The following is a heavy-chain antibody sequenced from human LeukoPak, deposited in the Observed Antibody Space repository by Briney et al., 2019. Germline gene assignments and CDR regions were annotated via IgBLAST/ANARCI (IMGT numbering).Heavy chain of an antibody. CDR3: AKDSGITMIVVVIEGPDY. CDR1: GFTFSSYG. V-gene: IGHV3-30*18. J-gene: IGHJ4*02. CDR2: ISYDGSNK. D-gene: IGHD3-22*01. Sequence: GGSLRLSCAASGFTFSSYGMHWVRQAPGKGLEWVAVISYDGSNKYYADSVKGRFTISRDNSKNTLYLQMNSLRAEDTAVYYCAKDSGITMIVVVIEGPDYWGQGTLVTVSS.